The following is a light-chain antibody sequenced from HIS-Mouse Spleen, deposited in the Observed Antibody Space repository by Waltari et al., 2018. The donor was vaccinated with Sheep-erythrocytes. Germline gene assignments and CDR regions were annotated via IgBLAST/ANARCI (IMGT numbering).Light chain of an antibody. V-gene: IGKV3-20*01. J-gene: IGKJ1*01. CDR1: QSVSSSY. CDR3: QQYGSSPWT. CDR2: GAY. Sequence: EIVLTQSPGTLSLSPGERATLSCRASQSVSSSYLAWYQQKPGQATRLLIQGAYSRATGIPYRFSGSGSGTDFTLTISRLEPEDFAVYYCQQYGSSPWTFGQGTKVEIK.